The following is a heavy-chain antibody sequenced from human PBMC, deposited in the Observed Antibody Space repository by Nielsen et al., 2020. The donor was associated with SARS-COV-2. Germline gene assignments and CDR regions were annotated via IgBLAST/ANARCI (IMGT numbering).Heavy chain of an antibody. CDR1: GFTFRSYW. J-gene: IGHJ3*02. V-gene: IGHV3-74*01. CDR3: ARDLDGGNLDAFDI. Sequence: GGSLRLSCAASGFTFRSYWMHWVRQAPGKGLVWVSRTSSDGSTTNYADSVKGRFTISRDNAKNTLYLQMNSLRAEDTAVYYCARDLDGGNLDAFDIWGQGTMVTVSS. D-gene: IGHD4-23*01. CDR2: TSSDGSTT.